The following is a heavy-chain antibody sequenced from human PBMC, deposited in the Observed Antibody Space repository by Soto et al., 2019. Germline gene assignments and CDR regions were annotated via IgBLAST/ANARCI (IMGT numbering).Heavy chain of an antibody. V-gene: IGHV4-4*02. Sequence: QVQLQESGPGLVKPSGTLSLTCAVSGGSISSSNWWSWVRQPPGKGLEWIGEIYHSGSTNYNPSPTSRVTISVDKSKNRFSLKLSSVTAADTAVYDCARSPYLAAAPDVWGQGTTVTVSS. J-gene: IGHJ6*02. CDR1: GGSISSSNW. D-gene: IGHD6-13*01. CDR3: ARSPYLAAAPDV. CDR2: IYHSGST.